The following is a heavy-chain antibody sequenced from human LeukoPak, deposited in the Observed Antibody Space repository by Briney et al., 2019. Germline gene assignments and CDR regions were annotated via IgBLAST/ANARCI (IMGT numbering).Heavy chain of an antibody. V-gene: IGHV1-8*02. CDR3: ARGLYCSGGSCYSDY. D-gene: IGHD2-15*01. Sequence: ASVKVSCKASGGTFNSYAISWVRQAPGQGLEWMGWMNPNSGNTGYAQKFQGRVTMTRNTSISTAYMELSSLRSEDTAVYYCARGLYCSGGSCYSDYWGQGTLVTVSS. CDR2: MNPNSGNT. J-gene: IGHJ4*02. CDR1: GGTFNSYA.